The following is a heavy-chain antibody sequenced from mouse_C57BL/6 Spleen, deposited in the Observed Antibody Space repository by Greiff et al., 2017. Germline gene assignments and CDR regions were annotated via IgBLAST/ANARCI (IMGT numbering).Heavy chain of an antibody. V-gene: IGHV1-52*01. D-gene: IGHD1-1*01. CDR2: IDPSDSET. Sequence: QVQLQQPGAELVRPGSSVKLSCKASGYTFTSYWMHWVKQRPIQGLEWIGNIDPSDSETHYNQKFKDKATLTVDKSSSTAYMQLSSLTSEDSAVYYCARGYYGSSGDAMDYWGQGTSVTVSS. CDR3: ARGYYGSSGDAMDY. CDR1: GYTFTSYW. J-gene: IGHJ4*01.